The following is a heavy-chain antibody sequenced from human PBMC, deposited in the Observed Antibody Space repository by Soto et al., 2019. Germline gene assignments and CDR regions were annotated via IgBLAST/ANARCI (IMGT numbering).Heavy chain of an antibody. CDR2: IAYSGSP. CDR3: SRDGSGGSSL. CDR1: GGSISSGDYY. V-gene: IGHV4-30-4*01. D-gene: IGHD2-15*01. Sequence: SETLSLTSTVSGGSISSGDYYRSWIRQPPGEGLEWIGYIAYSGSPYCNPSLKSRVTISVDTSKNQFSLKLSSVPAADTAVYYCSRDGSGGSSLGGLGTLVTVSS. J-gene: IGHJ4*02.